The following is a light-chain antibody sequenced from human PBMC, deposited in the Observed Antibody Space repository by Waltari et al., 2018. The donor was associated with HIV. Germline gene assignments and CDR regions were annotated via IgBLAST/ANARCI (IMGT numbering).Light chain of an antibody. V-gene: IGLV2-23*02. CDR1: SSDVGSYDL. J-gene: IGLJ3*02. Sequence: QSALTQPASVSGSPGQSITISCTGTSSDVGSYDLVPWYQQHPGKAPKLMIYEVYKRPSGVSHRFSGSKSGNTASLTISGLQAEDEADYYCCSFAGSSIWVFGGGTKLTVL. CDR2: EVY. CDR3: CSFAGSSIWV.